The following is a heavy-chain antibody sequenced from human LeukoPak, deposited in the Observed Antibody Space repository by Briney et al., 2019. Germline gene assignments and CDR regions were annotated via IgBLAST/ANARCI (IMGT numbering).Heavy chain of an antibody. Sequence: NSSETLSLTCAVSGGSISSGGYSWSWIRQPPGKGLEWIGYIYHSGSTYYNPSLKSRVTISVDRSKNQFSLKLSSVTAADTAVYYCARAVVPAAIGAFDIWGQGTMVTVSS. CDR3: ARAVVPAAIGAFDI. V-gene: IGHV4-30-2*01. D-gene: IGHD2-2*01. CDR2: IYHSGST. J-gene: IGHJ3*02. CDR1: GGSISSGGYS.